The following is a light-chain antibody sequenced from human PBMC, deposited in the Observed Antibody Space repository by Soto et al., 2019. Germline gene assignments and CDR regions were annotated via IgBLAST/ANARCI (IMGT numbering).Light chain of an antibody. V-gene: IGLV2-14*01. CDR1: SSDVGAYNY. CDR2: EVS. J-gene: IGLJ2*01. CDR3: SSYTTTSTLV. Sequence: QSALTQPASVSGSPGQSITISCTGTSSDVGAYNYDSWYQQHPGKAPKLIISEVSDRPSGISARFTGSKSGNVASLTISGLQTEDEADYFCSSYTTTSTLVFGGGTKLTVL.